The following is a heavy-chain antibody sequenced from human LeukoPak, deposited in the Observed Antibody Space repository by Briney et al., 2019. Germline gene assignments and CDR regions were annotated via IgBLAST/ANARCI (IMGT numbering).Heavy chain of an antibody. V-gene: IGHV4-39*01. Sequence: SETLSLTCTVSDGSISSSSYYWGWIRQPPGKGLEWIGSIYYSGSTYYNPSLKSRVTISVDTSKNQFSLKLSSVTAADTAVYYCARCNYDILTGYCYFDYWGQGTLVTVSS. J-gene: IGHJ4*02. D-gene: IGHD3-9*01. CDR1: DGSISSSSYY. CDR3: ARCNYDILTGYCYFDY. CDR2: IYYSGST.